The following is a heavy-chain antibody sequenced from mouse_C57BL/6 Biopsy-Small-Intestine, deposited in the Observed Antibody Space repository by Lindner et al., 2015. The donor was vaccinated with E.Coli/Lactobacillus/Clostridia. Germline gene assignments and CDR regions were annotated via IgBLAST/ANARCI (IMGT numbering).Heavy chain of an antibody. V-gene: IGHV1-9*01. CDR1: GYTISGSW. Sequence: VQLQESGAEVMKPGASVKLSCKATGYTISGSWIEWVKERPGHGPEWIGEILPGSGSTNYNEKFKDKATFTADASSNTAYMQLSSLTTEDSAIYYCARFPYYSDPYAMDYWGQGTSVTVSS. CDR2: ILPGSGST. D-gene: IGHD2-12*01. CDR3: ARFPYYSDPYAMDY. J-gene: IGHJ4*01.